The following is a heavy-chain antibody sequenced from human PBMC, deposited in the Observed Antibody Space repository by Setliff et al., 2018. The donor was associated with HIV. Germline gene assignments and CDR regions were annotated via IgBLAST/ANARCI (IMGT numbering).Heavy chain of an antibody. V-gene: IGHV4-39*07. CDR1: GGSVSTGNYY. D-gene: IGHD3-10*01. J-gene: IGHJ4*02. CDR2: IYYSGST. Sequence: SETLSLTCTVSGGSVSTGNYYWNWIRQPPGKGLEWIGSIYYSGSTYYNPSLKSRVTISVDTSKNQFSLKLSSVTAADTAVYYCARDRAWYYYGSGSVFDYWGQGTLVTVSS. CDR3: ARDRAWYYYGSGSVFDY.